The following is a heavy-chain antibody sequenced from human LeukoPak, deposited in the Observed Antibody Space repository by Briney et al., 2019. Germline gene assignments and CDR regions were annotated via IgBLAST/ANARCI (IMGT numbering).Heavy chain of an antibody. Sequence: ASVKVSCKASGYIFSNYAVNWVRQAPGQGLEWMGWIKTNTGNPTYTQGSTGRFVLSVDTSVNTAFLEIISLKSEDTAVYYCARGNRPQRFYGSGSFDPWGQGTLVSVSS. CDR3: ARGNRPQRFYGSGSFDP. D-gene: IGHD3-10*01. V-gene: IGHV7-4-1*02. J-gene: IGHJ5*02. CDR2: IKTNTGNP. CDR1: GYIFSNYA.